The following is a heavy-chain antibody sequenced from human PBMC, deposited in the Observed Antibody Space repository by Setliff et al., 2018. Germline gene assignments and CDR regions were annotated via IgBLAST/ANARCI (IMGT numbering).Heavy chain of an antibody. CDR2: IDRDGTTT. D-gene: IGHD5-12*01. J-gene: IGHJ4*02. Sequence: SLRLSCAASGFTFSSYWMHWVRQAPGKGPVWISNIDRDGTTTIYADSVKGRFTISRDDAKNSLFLQMNSLRAEDMALYYCVKGGHRGGGYYYYDYWGQGSLVTVSS. CDR3: VKGGHRGGGYYYYDY. V-gene: IGHV3-74*01. CDR1: GFTFSSYW.